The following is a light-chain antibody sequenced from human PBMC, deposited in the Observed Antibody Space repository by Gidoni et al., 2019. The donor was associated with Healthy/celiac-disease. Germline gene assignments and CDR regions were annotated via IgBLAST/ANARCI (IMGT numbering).Light chain of an antibody. J-gene: IGKJ5*01. V-gene: IGKV1-13*02. CDR1: QGISSA. CDR2: DAS. Sequence: AIQLTQSPSSLSASVGDRVTITCRASQGISSALAWYQQKPGKAPKLLTYDASSLESGVPSRFSGSGSGTDFTLTISSLQPEDFATYYCQQFNSYPLTCGQGTRLEIK. CDR3: QQFNSYPLT.